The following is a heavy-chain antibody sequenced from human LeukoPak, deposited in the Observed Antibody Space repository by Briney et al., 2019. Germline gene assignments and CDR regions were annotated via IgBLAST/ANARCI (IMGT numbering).Heavy chain of an antibody. CDR3: ARAGSSGYDYFAY. Sequence: GVSLRLSCAASGFPFSDYYMSWIRQAPGKGLEWVSYISSSTSYTNYADSVKGRFTISRDNANNSLYLQMNSLRVEDTAVYYCARAGSSGYDYFAYWGQGTLVTVSS. J-gene: IGHJ4*02. D-gene: IGHD5-12*01. CDR1: GFPFSDYY. V-gene: IGHV3-11*06. CDR2: ISSSTSYT.